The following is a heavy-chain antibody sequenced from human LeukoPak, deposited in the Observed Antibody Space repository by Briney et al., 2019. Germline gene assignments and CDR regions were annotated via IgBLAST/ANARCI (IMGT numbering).Heavy chain of an antibody. J-gene: IGHJ5*02. CDR2: INPNSGGT. V-gene: IGHV1-2*02. CDR1: GYTFTGYY. CDR3: ARIEGYYDFWSGYCPYNWFDP. Sequence: ASVKVSCKASGYTFTGYYMHWVRQAPGQGLEWMGWINPNSGGTNYAQKFQGRVTMTRDTSISTAYMELSRLRSDDTAVYYCARIEGYYDFWSGYCPYNWFDPWGQGTLVTISS. D-gene: IGHD3-3*01.